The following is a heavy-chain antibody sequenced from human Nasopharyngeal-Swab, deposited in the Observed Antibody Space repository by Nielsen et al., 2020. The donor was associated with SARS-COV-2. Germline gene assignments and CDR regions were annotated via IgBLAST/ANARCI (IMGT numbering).Heavy chain of an antibody. D-gene: IGHD6-13*01. J-gene: IGHJ4*02. CDR3: ARMDFIASRDY. V-gene: IGHV3-53*01. CDR1: GFSVSYNY. Sequence: GESLKISCAASGFSVSYNYMSWVRQAPGKGLEWVAVIYSRGETHYTDSVRGRFTISRDNSKNMVNLQLNSLRAEDTAVYYCARMDFIASRDYWGQGTLVTVSS. CDR2: IYSRGET.